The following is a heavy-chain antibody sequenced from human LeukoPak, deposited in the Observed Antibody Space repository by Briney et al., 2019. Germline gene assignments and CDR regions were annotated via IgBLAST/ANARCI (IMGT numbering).Heavy chain of an antibody. J-gene: IGHJ4*02. V-gene: IGHV3-21*01. CDR3: ARVQSDYDFWSGYYKYLDY. Sequence: GGSLRLSCAASGFTFSSYSMNWVRQAPGKGLEWVSSISSSSSYIYYADSVKGRFTISRDNAKNSLYLQMNSLRAEDTAVYYCARVQSDYDFWSGYYKYLDYWGQGTLVTVSS. CDR2: ISSSSSYI. D-gene: IGHD3-3*01. CDR1: GFTFSSYS.